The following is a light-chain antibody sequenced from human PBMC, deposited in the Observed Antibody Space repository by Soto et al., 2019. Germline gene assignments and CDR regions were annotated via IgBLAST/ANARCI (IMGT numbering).Light chain of an antibody. CDR3: QQYGSSPRA. J-gene: IGKJ2*01. Sequence: EIVLTQSPGTLSLSPGERATLSCRASQSVSSSYLAWYQQKPGQAPRLLIYAASSRDTDIPDRFSGSGSGTDFTLTISRLEPEDFAVYYCQQYGSSPRAFGQGTKLEIK. V-gene: IGKV3-20*01. CDR2: AAS. CDR1: QSVSSSY.